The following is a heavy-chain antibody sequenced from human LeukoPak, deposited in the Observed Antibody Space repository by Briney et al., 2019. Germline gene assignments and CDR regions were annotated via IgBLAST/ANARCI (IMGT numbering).Heavy chain of an antibody. Sequence: PGGSLKLSCAASGFTFSGSAMHWVRQASGKGLEWVGRIRSKANSYATAYAASVKGRFTISRDDSKNTAYLQMNSLKTEDTAVYYCTRLDNVVVPADNDAFDIWGQGTMVTVSS. CDR2: IRSKANSYAT. CDR1: GFTFSGSA. D-gene: IGHD2-2*03. V-gene: IGHV3-73*01. CDR3: TRLDNVVVPADNDAFDI. J-gene: IGHJ3*02.